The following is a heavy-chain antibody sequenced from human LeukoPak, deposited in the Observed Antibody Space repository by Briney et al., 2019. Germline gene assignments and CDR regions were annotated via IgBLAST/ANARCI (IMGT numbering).Heavy chain of an antibody. V-gene: IGHV4-59*01. Sequence: SETLSLTCTVSGGSISSYYWSWIRQPPGKGLEWIGYIYYSGSTNYNPSPKSRVTISVDTSKNQFSLKLSSVTAADTAVYYCARELTGTYFDYWGQGTLVTVSS. J-gene: IGHJ4*02. CDR1: GGSISSYY. D-gene: IGHD1-1*01. CDR3: ARELTGTYFDY. CDR2: IYYSGST.